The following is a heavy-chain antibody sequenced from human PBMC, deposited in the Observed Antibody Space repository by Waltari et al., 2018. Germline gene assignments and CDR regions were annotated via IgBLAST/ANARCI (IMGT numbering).Heavy chain of an antibody. Sequence: EEQLVESGGGLVQPGDSLRLSCAASGFTFSSFWMNWVRQAPGQGPLGDSRISTDASYTTYADSVKGRFTISRDNARNTLYLQMNRLRAEDTAVYFCARVSRRTYRSPVPGRHYYYGMDVWGQGTTVTVSS. V-gene: IGHV3-74*03. CDR2: ISTDASYT. CDR3: ARVSRRTYRSPVPGRHYYYGMDV. D-gene: IGHD1-1*01. CDR1: GFTFSSFW. J-gene: IGHJ6*02.